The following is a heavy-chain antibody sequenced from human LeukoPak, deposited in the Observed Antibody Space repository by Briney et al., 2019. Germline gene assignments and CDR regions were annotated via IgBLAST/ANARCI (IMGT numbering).Heavy chain of an antibody. D-gene: IGHD5-24*01. Sequence: ASVKVSCKASGYIFTCYYIHWVRQAPGQGLEWMGRINPNNGGTNYAQKFQGRGTLTRDTSFSTAYMELTRLRSDDTAVYYCAIGEMASFDYCGQGTLVTVSS. CDR3: AIGEMASFDY. V-gene: IGHV1-2*06. CDR1: GYIFTCYY. CDR2: INPNNGGT. J-gene: IGHJ4*02.